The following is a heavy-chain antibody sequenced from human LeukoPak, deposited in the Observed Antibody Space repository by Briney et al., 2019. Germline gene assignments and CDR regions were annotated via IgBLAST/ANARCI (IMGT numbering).Heavy chain of an antibody. D-gene: IGHD6-19*01. J-gene: IGHJ2*01. V-gene: IGHV1-18*04. CDR2: ISAYNGNT. CDR3: ARGMPHSSGWYLGAWYFDL. Sequence: ASVKVSCKASGYTFTSYGISWVRQAPGQGLEWMGWISAYNGNTNYAQKLQGRVTMTTDTSTSTAYMELRSLRSDDTAVYYCARGMPHSSGWYLGAWYFDLWGRGTPVTVSS. CDR1: GYTFTSYG.